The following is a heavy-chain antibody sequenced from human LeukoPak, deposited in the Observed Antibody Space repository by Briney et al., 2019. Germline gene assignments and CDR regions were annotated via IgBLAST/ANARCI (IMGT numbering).Heavy chain of an antibody. D-gene: IGHD3-10*01. Sequence: GGSLRLSCSASGFTFGSYAMHWVRQAPGKGLEYVSAISSNGGSTYYADSVKGRFTISRDNSKNTLYLQMSSLRAEDTAVYYCVKEVTYYYGSGSYFDYWGQGTLVTVSS. CDR2: ISSNGGST. CDR1: GFTFGSYA. J-gene: IGHJ4*02. CDR3: VKEVTYYYGSGSYFDY. V-gene: IGHV3-64D*06.